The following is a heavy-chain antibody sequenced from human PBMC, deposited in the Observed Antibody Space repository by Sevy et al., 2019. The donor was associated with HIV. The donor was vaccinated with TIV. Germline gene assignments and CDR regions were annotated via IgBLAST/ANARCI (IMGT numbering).Heavy chain of an antibody. Sequence: GGSLRLSCAASGFTFSSYGMHWVRQAPGKGLEWVAVISYDGSNKNYADSVKGRFTISRDNSKNTLYLQMNSLRAEDTAVYYCAKGEQQLVDYWGQGTLVTVSS. V-gene: IGHV3-30*18. J-gene: IGHJ4*02. CDR3: AKGEQQLVDY. CDR2: ISYDGSNK. CDR1: GFTFSSYG. D-gene: IGHD6-13*01.